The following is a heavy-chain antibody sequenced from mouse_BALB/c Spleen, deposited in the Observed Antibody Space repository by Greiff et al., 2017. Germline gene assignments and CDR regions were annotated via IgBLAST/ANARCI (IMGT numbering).Heavy chain of an antibody. V-gene: IGHV5-12-2*01. CDR2: ISNGGGST. CDR1: GFTFSSYT. Sequence: EVKLMESGGGLVQPGGSLKLSCAASGFTFSSYTMSWVRQTPEKRLEWVAYISNGGGSTYYPDTVKGRFTISRDNAKNTLYLQMSSLTSEDTAMFYCARHWSDYYGYTYAMDDWGQGTSVTVSS. CDR3: ARHWSDYYGYTYAMDD. D-gene: IGHD1-2*01. J-gene: IGHJ4*01.